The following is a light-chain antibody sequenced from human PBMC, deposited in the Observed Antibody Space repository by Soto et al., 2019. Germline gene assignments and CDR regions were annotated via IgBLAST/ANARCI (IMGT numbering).Light chain of an antibody. Sequence: QAVVTQEPSLTVSPGGTVTLTCAGSSSNIGAGYHVHWYQQLPGTAPKLLIYGNNNRPSGVPDRFSGSKSGTSASLAITGLQTQDEADYYCQSYDSSVGVFGGGTKLTVL. J-gene: IGLJ2*01. CDR1: SSNIGAGYH. V-gene: IGLV1-40*01. CDR3: QSYDSSVGV. CDR2: GNN.